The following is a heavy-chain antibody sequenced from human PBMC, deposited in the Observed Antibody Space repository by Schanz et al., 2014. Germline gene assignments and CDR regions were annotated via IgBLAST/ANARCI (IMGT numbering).Heavy chain of an antibody. CDR2: ILGLASTT. Sequence: EVHLLESGGGLVPPGGSLRLSCAASGFNFSSYAMSWVRQVPGKGLEWVSAILGLASTTYYADSVKGRFTISRDNSKNLLYLQMNSLRAEDTAVYYCAKAADWPVTRFDPWGQGTLVTVSS. J-gene: IGHJ5*02. CDR3: AKAADWPVTRFDP. V-gene: IGHV3-23*01. D-gene: IGHD3-9*01. CDR1: GFNFSSYA.